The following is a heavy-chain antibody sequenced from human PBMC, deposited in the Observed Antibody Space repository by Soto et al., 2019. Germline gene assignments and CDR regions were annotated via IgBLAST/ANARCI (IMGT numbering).Heavy chain of an antibody. CDR3: ASLVGALDAFDI. D-gene: IGHD1-26*01. Sequence: QVQLVESGGGVVQPGRSLRLSCAASGFTFSSYGMHWGRQAPGKGLEWVAVISYDGSNKYYSDSVKGRFTISRDNSKNTLYLQMNSLRAEDTAVYYCASLVGALDAFDIWGQGTMVTVSS. V-gene: IGHV3-30*03. J-gene: IGHJ3*02. CDR1: GFTFSSYG. CDR2: ISYDGSNK.